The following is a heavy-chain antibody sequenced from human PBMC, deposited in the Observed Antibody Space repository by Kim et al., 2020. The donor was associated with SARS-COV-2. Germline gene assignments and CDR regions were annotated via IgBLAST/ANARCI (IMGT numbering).Heavy chain of an antibody. V-gene: IGHV3-74*01. CDR2: MNNDGSIT. J-gene: IGHJ4*02. CDR1: GLPFSSQW. Sequence: GGSLRLSCAASGLPFSSQWMHWARQLPGKGLLWVSRMNNDGSITNYADSVKGRFTISRDNAKNTLYLQMNSLRAEDTAVYYCANLYSWGQGTLVTVAS. CDR3: ANLYS.